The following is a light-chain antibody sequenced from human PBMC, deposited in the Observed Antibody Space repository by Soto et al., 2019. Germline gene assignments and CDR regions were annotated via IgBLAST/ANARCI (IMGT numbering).Light chain of an antibody. J-gene: IGKJ5*01. V-gene: IGKV3-15*01. Sequence: EMVMTQSPATLSVSPGDTATLSCRASQSVSSNLAWYQQKPGQAPRLLIYGASTRATGIPARFSGSGSGTEFTLTISSLQPEDFATYYCQQFNSYPITFGQGTRLEIK. CDR2: GAS. CDR3: QQFNSYPIT. CDR1: QSVSSN.